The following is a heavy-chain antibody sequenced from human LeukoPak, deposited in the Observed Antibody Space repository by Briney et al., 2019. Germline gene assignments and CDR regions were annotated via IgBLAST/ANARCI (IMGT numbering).Heavy chain of an antibody. V-gene: IGHV4-31*03. CDR3: ARGGYDFWRGGVYAFDI. CDR1: GGSISSGGYY. J-gene: IGHJ3*02. D-gene: IGHD3-3*01. Sequence: SETLSLTCTVSGGSISSGGYYWSWIRQHAGKGLEWIGYIYYSGSTCYNPSLKSRVTISVDTSKNQFSLKLSSVTAADTAVYYCARGGYDFWRGGVYAFDIWGQGTMVTVSS. CDR2: IYYSGST.